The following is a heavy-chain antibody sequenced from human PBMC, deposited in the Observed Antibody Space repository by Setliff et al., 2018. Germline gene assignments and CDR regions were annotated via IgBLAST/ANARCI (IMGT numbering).Heavy chain of an antibody. D-gene: IGHD3-9*01. CDR3: AKDISRTGYYYFDY. CDR2: ISGGGINT. CDR1: GFTFSDYY. V-gene: IGHV3-23*01. J-gene: IGHJ4*02. Sequence: PGGSLRLSCAASGFTFSDYYMRWVRQAPGQGLEWVSGISGGGINTDYADSVKGRFTISRDNAKDTLYLQMNSLRAEDTAVYYCAKDISRTGYYYFDYWGRGTLVTVSS.